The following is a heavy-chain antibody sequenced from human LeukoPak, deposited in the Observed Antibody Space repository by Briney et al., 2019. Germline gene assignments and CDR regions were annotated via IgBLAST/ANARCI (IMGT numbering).Heavy chain of an antibody. CDR2: ISSSSSYI. Sequence: GGSLRLSCAASGFTVSSNYMSWVRQAPGKGLEWVSSISSSSSYIYYADSVKGRFTISRDNAKNSLYLQMNSLRAEDTAVYYCARAYYDSSGSLGDAFDIWGQGTMVTVSS. V-gene: IGHV3-21*01. CDR1: GFTVSSNY. CDR3: ARAYYDSSGSLGDAFDI. J-gene: IGHJ3*02. D-gene: IGHD3-22*01.